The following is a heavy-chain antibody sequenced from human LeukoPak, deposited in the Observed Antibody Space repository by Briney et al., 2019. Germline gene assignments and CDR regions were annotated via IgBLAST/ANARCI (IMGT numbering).Heavy chain of an antibody. Sequence: PSQTLSLTCTVSGGSISSGGFYWSWIRQPPGKGLEWIGYIYQSGSTHYNPSLKSRVTISADRSKNQFSLKLTSATAADTAVYYCARGPTTSYDYWGQGTLVTVSS. CDR1: GGSISSGGFY. J-gene: IGHJ4*02. V-gene: IGHV4-30-2*01. CDR3: ARGPTTSYDY. CDR2: IYQSGST. D-gene: IGHD2-2*01.